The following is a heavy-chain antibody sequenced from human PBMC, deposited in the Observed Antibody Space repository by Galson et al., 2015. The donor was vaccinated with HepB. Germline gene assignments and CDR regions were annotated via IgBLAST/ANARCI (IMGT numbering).Heavy chain of an antibody. CDR3: ARGMGSGQKKAFDY. Sequence: SVKVSCKASGYTFTGYFVHWVRQAPGQGLEWVGWINPHSGDTNYAQKFRGRVTMTEDTSITTVYMELNSLRSDDTAMYYCARGMGSGQKKAFDYWGQGSLVTVSS. CDR1: GYTFTGYF. V-gene: IGHV1-2*02. J-gene: IGHJ4*02. CDR2: INPHSGDT. D-gene: IGHD3-10*01.